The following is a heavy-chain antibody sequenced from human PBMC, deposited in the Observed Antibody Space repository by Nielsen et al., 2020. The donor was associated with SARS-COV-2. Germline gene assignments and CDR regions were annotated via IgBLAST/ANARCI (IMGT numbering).Heavy chain of an antibody. D-gene: IGHD2-15*01. V-gene: IGHV3-48*03. CDR2: ISSSGSAK. CDR3: ARVSLNADYYYGMDV. J-gene: IGHJ6*02. CDR1: GFIFSSYE. Sequence: GGSLRLSCAASGFIFSSYEMNWVCQAPGKGLEWVSYISSSGSAKYYADSVKGRFTISRDNAKNSVYLQMNSLRAEDTAVYYCARVSLNADYYYGMDVWGQGTTVTVSS.